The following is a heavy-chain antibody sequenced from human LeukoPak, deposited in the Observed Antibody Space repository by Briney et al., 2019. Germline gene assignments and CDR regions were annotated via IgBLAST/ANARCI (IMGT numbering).Heavy chain of an antibody. J-gene: IGHJ4*02. CDR1: GYTFTAGYY. V-gene: IGHV1-2*06. CDR3: ASSLSSSSGLFDY. Sequence: SVKVPCTASGYTFTAGYYIHWVRQAPGQGLEWMGRINSYSGGTNYAQKLQGRVTMTTDTSTSTAYMELRSLRSDDTAVYYCASSLSSSSGLFDYWGQGTLVTVSS. CDR2: INSYSGGT. D-gene: IGHD6-19*01.